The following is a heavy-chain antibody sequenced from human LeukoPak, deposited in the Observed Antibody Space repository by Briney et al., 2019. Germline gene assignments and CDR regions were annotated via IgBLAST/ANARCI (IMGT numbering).Heavy chain of an antibody. CDR3: ATQRLMKFT. CDR1: GGSISSGGYS. V-gene: IGHV4-31*03. Sequence: SETLSLTCTVSGGSISSGGYSWSWIRQHPGKGLEWIGYIYFSGSTYCNPSLKSRVIISVDTSKNQFSLKLSSVTAADTAVYYCATQRLMKFTWGQGTLVTVSS. CDR2: IYFSGST. D-gene: IGHD1-1*01. J-gene: IGHJ5*02.